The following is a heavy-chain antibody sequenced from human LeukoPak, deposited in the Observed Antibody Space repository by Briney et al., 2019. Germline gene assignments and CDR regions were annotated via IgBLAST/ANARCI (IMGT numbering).Heavy chain of an antibody. Sequence: GGSLRLSCAASGFIFGRDSMNWVRQAPGRGLEWISYISRDSDIRYYADSVRGRFHISRDNARNSLYLQMNSLKTEDTAVYYCARAPNSGTLGEDYWGQGTLVTVSS. D-gene: IGHD1-26*01. V-gene: IGHV3-48*01. CDR1: GFIFGRDS. CDR2: ISRDSDIR. J-gene: IGHJ4*02. CDR3: ARAPNSGTLGEDY.